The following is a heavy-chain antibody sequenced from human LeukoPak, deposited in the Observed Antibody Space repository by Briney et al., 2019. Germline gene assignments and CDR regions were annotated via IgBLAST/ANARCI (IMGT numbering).Heavy chain of an antibody. D-gene: IGHD4-11*01. CDR1: GGTFSSYA. CDR2: IIPVFGST. V-gene: IGHV1-69*06. J-gene: IGHJ4*02. Sequence: SVKLSCKASGGTFSSYAVSWVRQTPGQGLEWLGGIIPVFGSTTYAQKFQDKVTMTADKSTNTAYLEISSLTSDDTAVYYCARCSPGDTSNFYAVLQYWGQGTLVTVSS. CDR3: ARCSPGDTSNFYAVLQY.